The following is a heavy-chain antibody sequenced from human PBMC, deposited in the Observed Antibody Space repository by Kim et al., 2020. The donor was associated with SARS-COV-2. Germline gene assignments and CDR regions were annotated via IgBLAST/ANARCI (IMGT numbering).Heavy chain of an antibody. V-gene: IGHV5-51*01. J-gene: IGHJ4*02. D-gene: IGHD4-4*01. CDR3: ARRIDYTPLDYFDY. Sequence: PTFHGQVTISADKSISTAYLQWSSLKASDTAMYYCARRIDYTPLDYFDYWGQGTLVTVSS.